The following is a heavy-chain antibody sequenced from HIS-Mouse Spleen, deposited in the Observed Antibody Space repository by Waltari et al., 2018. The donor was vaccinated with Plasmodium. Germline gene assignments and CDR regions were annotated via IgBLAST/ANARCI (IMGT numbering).Heavy chain of an antibody. J-gene: IGHJ4*02. CDR3: AKAQYYYGSGSHDY. Sequence: QVQLVESGGGVVQPGRSLRLSCAASGFTFSSYGMPWVRQAPGKGREWVAVITYDGSNKYYADSVKGRFTIARDNSKNTLYLQMNSLRAEDTAVYYCAKAQYYYGSGSHDYWGQGTLVTVSS. CDR2: ITYDGSNK. CDR1: GFTFSSYG. D-gene: IGHD3-10*01. V-gene: IGHV3-30*18.